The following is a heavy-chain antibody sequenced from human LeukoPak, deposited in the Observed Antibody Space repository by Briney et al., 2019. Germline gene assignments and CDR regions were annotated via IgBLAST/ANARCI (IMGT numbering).Heavy chain of an antibody. V-gene: IGHV3-21*01. Sequence: GGSLRLSCAASGFTFSSYSMNWVRQAPGKGLEWVSSISSSSSYIYYADSVKGRFTISRDNAKNSLYLQMNSLRAEDTAVYYCARDREYSLSPNWFDPWGQGTLVTVSS. D-gene: IGHD5-18*01. CDR3: ARDREYSLSPNWFDP. J-gene: IGHJ5*02. CDR2: ISSSSSYI. CDR1: GFTFSSYS.